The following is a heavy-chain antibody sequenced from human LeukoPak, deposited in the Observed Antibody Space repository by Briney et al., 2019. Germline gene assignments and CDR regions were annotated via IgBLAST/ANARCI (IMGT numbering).Heavy chain of an antibody. CDR3: ARHPTEDSGYESDAFDI. CDR1: GGSISSYY. V-gene: IGHV4-59*08. Sequence: SETLSLTCTVSGGSISSYYWSWIRQPPGKGLEWIGYIYYSGSTNYNPSLKSRVTISVDTSKNQFSLKLSSVTAADTAVYYCARHPTEDSGYESDAFDIWGQGTMVTVSS. D-gene: IGHD5-12*01. CDR2: IYYSGST. J-gene: IGHJ3*02.